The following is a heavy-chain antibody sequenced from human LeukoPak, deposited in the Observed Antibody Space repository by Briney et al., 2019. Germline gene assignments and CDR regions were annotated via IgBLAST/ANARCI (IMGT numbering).Heavy chain of an antibody. Sequence: GGSLRLSCAASGFTFSDYYMSWIRQAPGKGLEWVSYISSTSSYINYADSVKGRFTISRDNAKTTVYLQMNSLRTEDTAEYYCAKEGRLTVAAVVVENYFDYWGQGTPVTVSA. V-gene: IGHV3-11*05. CDR3: AKEGRLTVAAVVVENYFDY. D-gene: IGHD3-22*01. J-gene: IGHJ4*02. CDR2: ISSTSSYI. CDR1: GFTFSDYY.